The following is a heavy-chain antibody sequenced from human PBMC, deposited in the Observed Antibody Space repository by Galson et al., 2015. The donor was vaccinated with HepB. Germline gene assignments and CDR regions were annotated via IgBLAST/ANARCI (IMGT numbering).Heavy chain of an antibody. Sequence: SVKVSCKASGGTFSSYAISWVRQAPGQGLEWMGGIIPIFGTANYAQKFQGRVTITADESTSTAYMELSSLRSEDTAVYYCASVISSHYYFDYWGQGTLVTVSS. V-gene: IGHV1-69*13. J-gene: IGHJ4*02. D-gene: IGHD3-3*02. CDR3: ASVISSHYYFDY. CDR2: IIPIFGTA. CDR1: GGTFSSYA.